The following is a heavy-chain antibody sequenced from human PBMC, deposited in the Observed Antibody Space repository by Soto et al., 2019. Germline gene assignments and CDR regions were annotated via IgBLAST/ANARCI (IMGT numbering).Heavy chain of an antibody. Sequence: PGDSLKISCDGSGYSFTIDCIGLVLQMPGKGLEWMWIIYPGDSDTRYSPSFQGQVTISADKSISTAYLQWSSLKASDTAMYYCAFSRGIQLSFDYWGQGTLVTVSS. CDR1: GYSFTIDC. V-gene: IGHV5-51*01. CDR2: IYPGDSDT. D-gene: IGHD5-18*01. CDR3: AFSRGIQLSFDY. J-gene: IGHJ4*02.